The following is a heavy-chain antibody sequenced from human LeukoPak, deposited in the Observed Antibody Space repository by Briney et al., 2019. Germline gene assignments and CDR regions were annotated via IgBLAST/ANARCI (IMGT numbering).Heavy chain of an antibody. Sequence: GGSLRLSCAASGFTFILYEMNWVRQAPGKGLEWLSYINRSGTTIYYADSVRGRFTISRDNAKNSLYLQMKSLRAEDTAVYYCAARPGYCSGGSCYSGPFDYWGQGTLVTVSS. J-gene: IGHJ4*02. CDR2: INRSGTTI. CDR1: GFTFILYE. D-gene: IGHD2-15*01. CDR3: AARPGYCSGGSCYSGPFDY. V-gene: IGHV3-48*03.